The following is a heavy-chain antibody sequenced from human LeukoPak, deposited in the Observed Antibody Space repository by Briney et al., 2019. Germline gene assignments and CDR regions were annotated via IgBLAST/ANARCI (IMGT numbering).Heavy chain of an antibody. CDR2: INHSGST. D-gene: IGHD3-10*01. V-gene: IGHV4-30-4*01. CDR1: GGSISSGDYY. J-gene: IGHJ5*02. Sequence: SETLSLTCTVSGGSISSGDYYWSWIRQPPGKGLEWIGEINHSGSTNYNPSLKSRVTISVDTSKNQFSLKLSSVTAADTAVYYCARFRRITMVRGVIQGWFDPWGQGTLVTVSS. CDR3: ARFRRITMVRGVIQGWFDP.